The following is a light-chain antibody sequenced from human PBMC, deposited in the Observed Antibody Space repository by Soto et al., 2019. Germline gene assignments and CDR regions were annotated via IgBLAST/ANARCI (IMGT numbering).Light chain of an antibody. CDR2: WAS. J-gene: IGKJ1*01. V-gene: IGKV4-1*01. CDR1: QSVLYSSNNKNY. Sequence: DIVMTQSPDSLAESLGERATINCKSNQSVLYSSNNKNYLAWYQQKPGQPPKLLIYWASTRESGVPDRFSGSGSGTDLTLTISSLQAEDVAVYYCQQYYSTPRTFGQGTKVEIK. CDR3: QQYYSTPRT.